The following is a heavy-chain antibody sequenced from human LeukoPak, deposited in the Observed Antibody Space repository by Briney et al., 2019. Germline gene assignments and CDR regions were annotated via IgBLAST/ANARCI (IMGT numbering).Heavy chain of an antibody. CDR2: IYHSGST. CDR3: ARALYCSGGSCYYYFDY. Sequence: SETLSLTCTVSGGSISSGGYYWSWIRQPPGKGLEWIGYIYHSGSTYYNPSLKSRVTISVDTSKNQFSLKLSSVTAADTAVYYCARALYCSGGSCYYYFDYWGQGTLVTVSS. CDR1: GGSISSGGYY. D-gene: IGHD2-15*01. V-gene: IGHV4-30-2*01. J-gene: IGHJ4*02.